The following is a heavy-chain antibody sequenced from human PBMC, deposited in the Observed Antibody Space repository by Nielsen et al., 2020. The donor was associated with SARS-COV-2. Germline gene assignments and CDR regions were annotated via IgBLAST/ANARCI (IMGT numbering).Heavy chain of an antibody. CDR3: ARGRIEDAFDI. V-gene: IGHV4-59*01. CDR2: IYYSGST. Sequence: SETLSLTCTVSGGSISSYYWSWIRQPPGKGLEWIGYIYYSGSTNYNPSLKSRVTISVDTSKNQFPLKLSSVTAADTAVYYCARGRIEDAFDIWGQGTMVTVSS. CDR1: GGSISSYY. D-gene: IGHD1-26*01. J-gene: IGHJ3*02.